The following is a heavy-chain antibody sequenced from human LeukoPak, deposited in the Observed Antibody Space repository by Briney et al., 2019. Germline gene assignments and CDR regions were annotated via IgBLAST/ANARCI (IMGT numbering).Heavy chain of an antibody. D-gene: IGHD3-3*01. V-gene: IGHV4-59*01. Sequence: SETLSLTCTVSGGSISSYYWSWIRQPPGKGLEWIGYISYRGSTNYNPSLKSRVTISVDTSKNQFSLKLSSVTAADTAVYYCARALSSYWDYWGQGTLVTVSS. CDR2: ISYRGST. CDR1: GGSISSYY. CDR3: ARALSSYWDY. J-gene: IGHJ4*02.